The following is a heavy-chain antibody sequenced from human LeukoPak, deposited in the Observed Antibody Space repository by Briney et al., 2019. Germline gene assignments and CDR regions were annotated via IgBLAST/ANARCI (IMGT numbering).Heavy chain of an antibody. CDR2: IGSSGGGI. D-gene: IGHD7-27*01. Sequence: SCKASGYTFSTYTMYWVRHPPGKRLEWVSIIGSSGGGIHYADSVKGRFTISRDNSKNALYLQMNSLRVEDTAVYYCAIDPNWGTHSWGQGVLVTVSS. CDR3: AIDPNWGTHS. J-gene: IGHJ4*02. CDR1: GYTFSTYT. V-gene: IGHV3-23*01.